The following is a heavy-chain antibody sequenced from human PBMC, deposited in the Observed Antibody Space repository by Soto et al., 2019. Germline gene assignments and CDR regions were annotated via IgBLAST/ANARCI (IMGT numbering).Heavy chain of an antibody. CDR1: GGCINSGGDS. CDR3: ARASIMITFGGVIVRGNWFDP. Sequence: SETLSLTCAASGGCINSGGDSGIWIRQPPGKGLEWIGYIYHSGSTYYNPSLKSRVTISVDRSKNQFSLKLSSVTAADTAVYYCARASIMITFGGVIVRGNWFDPWGQGTLVTVSS. CDR2: IYHSGST. J-gene: IGHJ5*02. D-gene: IGHD3-16*02. V-gene: IGHV4-30-2*01.